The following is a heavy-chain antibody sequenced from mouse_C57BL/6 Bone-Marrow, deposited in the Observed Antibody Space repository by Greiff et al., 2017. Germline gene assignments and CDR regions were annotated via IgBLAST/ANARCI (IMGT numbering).Heavy chain of an antibody. D-gene: IGHD3-2*02. J-gene: IGHJ3*01. CDR2: ISSGGSYT. CDR3: ARQLRAY. CDR1: GFTFSSYG. V-gene: IGHV5-6*01. Sequence: EVQGVESGGDLVKPGGSLKLSCAASGFTFSSYGMSWVRQTPDKRLEWVATISSGGSYTYYPDSVKGRFTISRDNAKNTLYLQMSSLKSEETAMYYCARQLRAYWGQGTLVTVSA.